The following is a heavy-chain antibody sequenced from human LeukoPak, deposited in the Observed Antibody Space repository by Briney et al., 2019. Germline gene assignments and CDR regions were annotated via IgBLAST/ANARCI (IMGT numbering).Heavy chain of an antibody. D-gene: IGHD3-22*01. V-gene: IGHV4-61*08. CDR2: IYYSGST. CDR3: ARVTGYMIEDYFDY. J-gene: IGHJ4*02. CDR1: SDSISSGGYC. Sequence: SQTLSLTCVVSSDSISSGGYCWSWIRQPPGKGLEWIGYIYYSGSTNYNPSLKSRVTISVDTSKNQFSLKLSSVTAADTAVYYCARVTGYMIEDYFDYWGQGTLVTVSS.